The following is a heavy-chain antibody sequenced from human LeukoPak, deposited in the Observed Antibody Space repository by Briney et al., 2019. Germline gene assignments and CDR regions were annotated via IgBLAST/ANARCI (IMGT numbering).Heavy chain of an antibody. J-gene: IGHJ4*02. CDR1: GFTFSSYE. D-gene: IGHD6-6*01. CDR2: ISSSGSTI. Sequence: GGSLRLSCAASGFTFSSYEMNWVRQAPGKGLEWVSYISSSGSTIYYADSVKGRFTISRDNAKNSLYLQMNSLRAEDTAVYYCARTRRIAARLYYFDYWGQGTLVTVSS. CDR3: ARTRRIAARLYYFDY. V-gene: IGHV3-48*03.